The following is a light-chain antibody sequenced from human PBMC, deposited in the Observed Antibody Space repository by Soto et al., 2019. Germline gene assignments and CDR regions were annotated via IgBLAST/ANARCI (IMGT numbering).Light chain of an antibody. CDR3: QQDSSSPYT. V-gene: IGKV3-20*01. CDR2: GAS. Sequence: EIVLTQSPGTLSLSPGERATLSCRASQSVSSRYLAWYQQKPGQAPRLLIYGASSRATGIPDRFSGSGSGTYITLIISIQDPDDSVLYYCQQDSSSPYTFGHGTKLDIK. CDR1: QSVSSRY. J-gene: IGKJ2*01.